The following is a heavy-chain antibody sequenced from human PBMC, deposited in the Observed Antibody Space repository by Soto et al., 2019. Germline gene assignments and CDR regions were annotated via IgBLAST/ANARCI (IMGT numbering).Heavy chain of an antibody. J-gene: IGHJ4*02. CDR3: AGHEAAIWLGY. V-gene: IGHV5-10-1*01. CDR2: IDPSDSYI. D-gene: IGHD6-19*01. CDR1: GYTFSGHW. Sequence: GESLKISCKTSGYTFSGHWISWVRQVPGKGLQWMGNIDPSDSYINYNPAFRGHVTFSVDKSSSTAYLHWRSLGPSDTAIYYGAGHEAAIWLGYWGQGTPVTVSS.